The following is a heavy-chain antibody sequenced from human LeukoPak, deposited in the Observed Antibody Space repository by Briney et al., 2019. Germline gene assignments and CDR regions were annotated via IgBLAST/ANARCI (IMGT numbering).Heavy chain of an antibody. CDR1: GFTFSNYW. CDR3: ARGPENYY. J-gene: IGHJ4*02. V-gene: IGHV3-7*03. Sequence: GGSLRLSCAASGFTFSNYWMSWVRDAPGKGLEWVANIKQDGGGRYYGDSVRGQFTISRDNAKTSLYRQMNSLRAEDTAVYYCARGPENYYWGPGTLVTVSS. CDR2: IKQDGGGR.